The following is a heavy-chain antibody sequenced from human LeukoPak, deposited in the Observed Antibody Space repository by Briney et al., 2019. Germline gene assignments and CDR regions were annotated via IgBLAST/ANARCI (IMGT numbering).Heavy chain of an antibody. V-gene: IGHV4-34*01. J-gene: IGHJ5*02. CDR1: GGSFSGYY. D-gene: IGHD6-6*01. CDR3: ARPRAASPLSPYNWFDP. Sequence: SETLSLTCAVYGGSFSGYYWSWIRQPPGKGLEWIGEINHSGSTNYNPSLKSRVTISVDTSKNQFSLKLSSVTAADTAVYYCARPRAASPLSPYNWFDPWGQGTLVTVSS. CDR2: INHSGST.